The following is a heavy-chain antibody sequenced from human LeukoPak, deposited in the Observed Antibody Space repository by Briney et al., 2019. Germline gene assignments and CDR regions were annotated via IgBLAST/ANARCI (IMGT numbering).Heavy chain of an antibody. J-gene: IGHJ4*02. CDR3: AKSFRSTSLDY. V-gene: IGHV3-23*01. CDR2: ISGSSGST. CDR1: GFTFSSYV. D-gene: IGHD2-2*01. Sequence: GGSLRLSCAASGFTFSSYVMGWVRQAPGEGVEWVSAISGSSGSTNYAGSVKGRFTISRDNSRNTLYLQMNSLRAGDTAVYYCAKSFRSTSLDYWGQGTLVTVSS.